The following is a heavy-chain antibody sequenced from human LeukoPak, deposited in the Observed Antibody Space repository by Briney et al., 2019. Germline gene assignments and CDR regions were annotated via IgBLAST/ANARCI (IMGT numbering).Heavy chain of an antibody. CDR3: AKGSNYAYEY. D-gene: IGHD5-18*01. CDR1: GFTVSSSY. Sequence: TGGSLRLSCAASGFTVSSSYMSWVRQAPGKGLEWVSLIYSGGSTYYAGSVKGRFTISRDNSKNTLYLQMNSLRPEDTAVYYCAKGSNYAYEYWGQGTLVTVSS. V-gene: IGHV3-53*01. J-gene: IGHJ4*02. CDR2: IYSGGST.